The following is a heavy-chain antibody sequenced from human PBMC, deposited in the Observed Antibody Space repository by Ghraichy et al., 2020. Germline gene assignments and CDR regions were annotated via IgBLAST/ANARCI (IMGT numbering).Heavy chain of an antibody. CDR1: GDSVSSNSAS. CDR2: TYYRSKWNY. J-gene: IGHJ4*02. CDR3: AREPGIMVIELEEGHFDN. V-gene: IGHV6-1*01. D-gene: IGHD3-22*01. Sequence: SQTLSLTCDISGDSVSSNSASWNWIRQSPSRGLEWLGRTYYRSKWNYDYAVSMKSRISVTPDTSKNQFSLELKSVTPEDTAVYYCAREPGIMVIELEEGHFDNWGQGILVTVSS.